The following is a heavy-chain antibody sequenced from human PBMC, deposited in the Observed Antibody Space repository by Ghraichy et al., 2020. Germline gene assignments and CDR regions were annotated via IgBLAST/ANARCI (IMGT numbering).Heavy chain of an antibody. CDR2: ISGGGGST. CDR1: GFTFSSFG. V-gene: IGHV3-23*01. J-gene: IGHJ4*02. D-gene: IGHD6-19*01. CDR3: AKGRLSGGRNGGDY. Sequence: LSLTCAASGFTFSSFGMYWVRQAPGKGLEWVSGISGGGGSTYYADSVKGRFTISRDNSKNTLYVQMNSLRAEDTAVYYCAKGRLSGGRNGGDYWGQGTLVTVSS.